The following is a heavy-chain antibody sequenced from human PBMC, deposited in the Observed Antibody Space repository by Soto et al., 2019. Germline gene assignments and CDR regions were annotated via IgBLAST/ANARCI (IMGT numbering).Heavy chain of an antibody. CDR2: IHYSGTA. CDR3: ARGVGGSGLNWFDP. CDR1: VSSIIGYY. V-gene: IGHV4-59*12. Sequence: PSEALSVTCTFSVSSIIGYYWTWIRQSPERGLEWIGYIHYSGTANYNPSLNIRLTMSVDRSKSQFSMKLASVTAADTAVYYCARGVGGSGLNWFDPWGQGTLVTVSS. J-gene: IGHJ5*02. D-gene: IGHD6-19*01.